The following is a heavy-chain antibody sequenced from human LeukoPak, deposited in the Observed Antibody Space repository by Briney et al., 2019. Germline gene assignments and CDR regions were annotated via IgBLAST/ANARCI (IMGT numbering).Heavy chain of an antibody. Sequence: SQTLSLTCTVSGGSISSGSYYWSWIRQPAGKGLEWIGRIYTSGSTNYNPSLKSRVTMSVDTSKNQFSLKLSSVTAADTAVYYCARDKSRTYGSADAFDIWGQGTMVTVSS. D-gene: IGHD3-10*01. V-gene: IGHV4-61*02. CDR2: IYTSGST. CDR1: GGSISSGSYY. CDR3: ARDKSRTYGSADAFDI. J-gene: IGHJ3*02.